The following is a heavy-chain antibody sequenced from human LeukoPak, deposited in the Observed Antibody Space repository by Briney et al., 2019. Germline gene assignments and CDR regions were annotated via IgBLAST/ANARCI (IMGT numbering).Heavy chain of an antibody. Sequence: ASVKVSRKASGGTFSSYAISWVRQAPGQGLEWMGGIIPIFGTANYAQKFQGRVTITADKSTSTAYMELSSLRSEDTAVYYCTTPPGGGSWHYYYYMDVWGKGTTVTVSS. CDR1: GGTFSSYA. V-gene: IGHV1-69*06. D-gene: IGHD2-15*01. CDR2: IIPIFGTA. CDR3: TTPPGGGSWHYYYYMDV. J-gene: IGHJ6*03.